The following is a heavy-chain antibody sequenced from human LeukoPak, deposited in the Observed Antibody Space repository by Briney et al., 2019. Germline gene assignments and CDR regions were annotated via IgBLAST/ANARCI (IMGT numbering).Heavy chain of an antibody. CDR3: ARGELRLDAFDI. D-gene: IGHD1-7*01. CDR1: GYTFTGYY. Sequence: ASAKVSCKASGYTFTGYYMHWVRQAPGQGLEWMGIINPSGGSTSYAQKFQGRVTMTRDTSTSTVYMELSGLRSEDTAVYYCARGELRLDAFDIWGQGTMVTVSS. V-gene: IGHV1-46*01. J-gene: IGHJ3*02. CDR2: INPSGGST.